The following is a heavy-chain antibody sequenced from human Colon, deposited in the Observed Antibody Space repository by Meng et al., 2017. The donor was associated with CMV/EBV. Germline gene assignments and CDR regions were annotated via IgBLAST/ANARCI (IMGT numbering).Heavy chain of an antibody. D-gene: IGHD2-21*01. CDR1: GYSFSTYD. J-gene: IGHJ4*02. CDR3: VRGRVVGGG. V-gene: IGHV1-8*01. Sequence: ASVKVFCKTSGYSFSTYDIHWVRQASGQGLEWMGWMNPNSGHTAYAQKFQGRVTMTRDTSMTTAYLEVTSLRSDDTAVYYCVRGRVVGGGWGQGTLVTVSS. CDR2: MNPNSGHT.